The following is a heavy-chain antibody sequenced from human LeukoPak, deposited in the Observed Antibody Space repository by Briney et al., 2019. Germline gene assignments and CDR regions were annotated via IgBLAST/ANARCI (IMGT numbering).Heavy chain of an antibody. CDR2: IYHSGST. D-gene: IGHD7-27*01. V-gene: IGHV4-30-2*01. J-gene: IGHJ4*02. CDR1: GGSISSGGYS. Sequence: PSQTLSLTCAVSGGSISSGGYSWSWIRQPPGKGLEWIGYIYHSGSTYYNPSLKGRVTISVDRSKNQFSLKLSSVTAADTAVYYCARPKGVNRGRKVYFDYWGQGTLVTVSS. CDR3: ARPKGVNRGRKVYFDY.